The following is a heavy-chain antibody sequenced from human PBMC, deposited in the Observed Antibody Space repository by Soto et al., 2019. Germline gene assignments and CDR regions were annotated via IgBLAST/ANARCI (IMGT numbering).Heavy chain of an antibody. V-gene: IGHV2-5*02. Sequence: QITLKESGPTLVKPTQTLTLTCTFSGFSLSARGVGVGWIRQPPGKALEWLAFIYWDDDKRFSPSLKSRLTITKDTSKHHLALTMTNMDPVDAITYYCAHPTPYGSSRIDYWGQGTLVNVSS. D-gene: IGHD6-6*01. CDR3: AHPTPYGSSRIDY. CDR1: GFSLSARGVG. J-gene: IGHJ4*02. CDR2: IYWDDDK.